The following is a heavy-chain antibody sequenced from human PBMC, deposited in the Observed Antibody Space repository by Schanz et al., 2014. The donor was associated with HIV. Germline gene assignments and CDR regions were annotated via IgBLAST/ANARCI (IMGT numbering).Heavy chain of an antibody. D-gene: IGHD6-6*01. CDR2: ISYDGSNK. CDR1: GFTFSSYG. V-gene: IGHV3-30*03. J-gene: IGHJ6*02. CDR3: ARYPRLIEFGSPQGLDV. Sequence: QVQLVESGGGVVQPGRSLRLSCAASGFTFSSYGMHWVRQAPGKGLEWVAVISYDGSNKYYADSVKGRFTISRDISKNTLYLQMNSLRAEDTAVYYCARYPRLIEFGSPQGLDVWGQGTTVTVSS.